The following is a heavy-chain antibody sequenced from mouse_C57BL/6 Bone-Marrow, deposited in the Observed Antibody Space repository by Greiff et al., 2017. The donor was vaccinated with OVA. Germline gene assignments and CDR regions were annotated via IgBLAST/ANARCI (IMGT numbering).Heavy chain of an antibody. V-gene: IGHV1-50*01. Sequence: QVQLQQPGAELVKPGASVKLSCKASGYTFTSYWMQWVKQRPGQGLEWIGEIDPSDSYTNYNQKFKGKATLTVDTSSSTAYMQRSSLTSEDSAVYDCARRITWLRRRGYAMDYWGQGTSVTVSS. CDR3: ARRITWLRRRGYAMDY. CDR2: IDPSDSYT. CDR1: GYTFTSYW. D-gene: IGHD2-2*01. J-gene: IGHJ4*01.